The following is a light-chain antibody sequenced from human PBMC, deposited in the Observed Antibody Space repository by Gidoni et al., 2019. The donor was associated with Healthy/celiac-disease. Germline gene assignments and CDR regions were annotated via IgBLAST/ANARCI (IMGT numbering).Light chain of an antibody. V-gene: IGKV3-11*01. J-gene: IGKJ4*01. CDR1: QSVSSY. CDR2: DAS. Sequence: DIVLTQSPATLSLSPGERATLSCRASQSVSSYLAWYQQKPGQAPRLLIYDASNRAPGIPARFSGSGSGTDFTLTISSLEPEDFAVYYCQQRSNLLTFGGGTKVEIK. CDR3: QQRSNLLT.